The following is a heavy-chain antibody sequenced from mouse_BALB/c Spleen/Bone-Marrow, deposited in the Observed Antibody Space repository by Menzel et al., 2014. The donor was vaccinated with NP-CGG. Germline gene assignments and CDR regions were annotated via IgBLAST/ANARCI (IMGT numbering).Heavy chain of an antibody. CDR3: ARGTLRGALDY. CDR2: ISYSGST. V-gene: IGHV3-2*02. D-gene: IGHD2-14*01. CDR1: GYSITSDYA. J-gene: IGHJ4*01. Sequence: EVQLVESGPGLVKPSQSLSLPCTVTGYSITSDYAWNWIRQFPGNKLEWMSYISYSGSTIYNPSLKSRISLTRDTSRNQFFLQLNSVTTEDTATYYCARGTLRGALDYWGQGTSVTVSS.